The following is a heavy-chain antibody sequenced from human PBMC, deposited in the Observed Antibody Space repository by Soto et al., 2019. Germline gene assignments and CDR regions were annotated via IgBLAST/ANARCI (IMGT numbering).Heavy chain of an antibody. CDR3: ARASGSSYWFDP. CDR2: ISAYNGNT. CDR1: GYTFTSYG. J-gene: IGHJ5*02. V-gene: IGHV1-18*01. D-gene: IGHD1-26*01. Sequence: QVQLVQSGAEVKKPGASVKVSCKASGYTFTSYGISWVRQAPGQGLEWMGRISAYNGNTNYAQKLQGRVTMTTDTSPRPVYVELRSLRSDDTAVQYCARASGSSYWFDPWGQGTLVTVSS.